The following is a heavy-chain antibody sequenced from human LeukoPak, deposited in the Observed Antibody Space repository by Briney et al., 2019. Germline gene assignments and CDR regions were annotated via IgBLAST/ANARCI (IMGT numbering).Heavy chain of an antibody. CDR2: IYYSGSS. J-gene: IGHJ4*02. CDR3: ARSPDKTFRSFDY. D-gene: IGHD3-3*01. Sequence: GSLRLSCAASGFTVSSNYMSWIRQPPGKGLEWIGFIYYSGSSNSNPSLKSRVTISVDTSTNQFSLKLTSVTAADTAVYYCARSPDKTFRSFDYWGQGTLVTVSS. V-gene: IGHV4-59*08. CDR1: GFTVSSNY.